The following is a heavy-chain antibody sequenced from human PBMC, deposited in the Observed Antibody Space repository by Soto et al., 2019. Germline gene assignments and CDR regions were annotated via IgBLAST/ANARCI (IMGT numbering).Heavy chain of an antibody. J-gene: IGHJ4*02. V-gene: IGHV3-23*01. Sequence: PGRFLRLSYAACGFTFSSSAMSWVRQAPGKGLEWVSAISGGGASTYNADSVKGRFTISRDNSKNTLYLQMSSLRAGDTAVYYCARPNLYCSSTSCYGYWGQGPLGTVSS. CDR1: GFTFSSSA. D-gene: IGHD2-2*01. CDR3: ARPNLYCSSTSCYGY. CDR2: ISGGGAST.